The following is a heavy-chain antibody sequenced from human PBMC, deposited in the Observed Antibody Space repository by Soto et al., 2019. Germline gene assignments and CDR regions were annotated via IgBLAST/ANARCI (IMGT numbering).Heavy chain of an antibody. CDR3: ARGGLAESGSGFDP. CDR1: GGTFSSSD. CDR2: IIPILATA. Sequence: VQLVQSGAEVKKPGTSVKVSCKASGGTFSSSDISWVRQAPGQGLAWMGDIIPILATANYAQKFQGRVTITADESTSTAYMELRSLRSEDTAVYYCARGGLAESGSGFDPWGQGTLVTVSS. D-gene: IGHD6-13*01. J-gene: IGHJ5*02. V-gene: IGHV1-69*01.